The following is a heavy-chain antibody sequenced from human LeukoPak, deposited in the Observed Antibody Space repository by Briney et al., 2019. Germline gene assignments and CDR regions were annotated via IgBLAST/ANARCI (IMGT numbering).Heavy chain of an antibody. V-gene: IGHV4-34*01. CDR3: ARVSSGMVRGVITGGLDY. J-gene: IGHJ4*02. CDR2: INHSGST. Sequence: SETLSLTCAVYGGSFSGYYWSWIRQPPGKGLEWIGEINHSGSTNYNPSLKSRVTISVDTSKNQFSLKLSSVTAADTAVYYCARVSSGMVRGVITGGLDYWGQGTLVTVSS. D-gene: IGHD3-10*01. CDR1: GGSFSGYY.